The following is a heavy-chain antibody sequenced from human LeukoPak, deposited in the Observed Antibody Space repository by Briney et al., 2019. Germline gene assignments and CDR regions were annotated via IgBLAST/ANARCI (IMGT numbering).Heavy chain of an antibody. CDR3: AREDYCSGGSCYSGYFQH. D-gene: IGHD2-15*01. CDR1: GGSISSSSYY. Sequence: SETLSLTCTVSGGSISSSSYYWGWIRQPPGKGLEWIGTIFYSGSTYYNPSLKSRVTMTVDTSKNQFSLKLSSVTAADTAVYYCAREDYCSGGSCYSGYFQHWGQGTLVTVSS. CDR2: IFYSGST. V-gene: IGHV4-39*07. J-gene: IGHJ1*01.